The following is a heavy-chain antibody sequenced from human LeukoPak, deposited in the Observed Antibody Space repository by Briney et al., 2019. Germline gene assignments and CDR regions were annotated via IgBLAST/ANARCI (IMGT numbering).Heavy chain of an antibody. CDR3: ARDERSYGMDV. Sequence: ASVKVSCKASGYTFTSYYMHWVRQVPGQGLEWMGIINPSGGSTSYAQKFQGRVTMTRDTSTSTVYMELSSLRSEDTAVYYCARDERSYGMDVWGQGTTVTVSS. CDR1: GYTFTSYY. V-gene: IGHV1-46*01. J-gene: IGHJ6*02. CDR2: INPSGGST.